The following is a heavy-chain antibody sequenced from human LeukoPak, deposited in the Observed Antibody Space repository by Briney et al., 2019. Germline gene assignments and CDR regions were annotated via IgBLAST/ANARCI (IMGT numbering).Heavy chain of an antibody. J-gene: IGHJ3*02. D-gene: IGHD3-22*01. CDR2: IYYSGST. V-gene: IGHV4-59*01. CDR3: ASNRGYYYDSTSAFDI. Sequence: PSETLSLTCTVSGGSISSYYWSWVRQPPGKGLEGMGYIYYSGSTNYTPSLKSRVTISVDTSKTQFSLKLSSVTAADTAVYYCASNRGYYYDSTSAFDIWGQGTMVTVSS. CDR1: GGSISSYY.